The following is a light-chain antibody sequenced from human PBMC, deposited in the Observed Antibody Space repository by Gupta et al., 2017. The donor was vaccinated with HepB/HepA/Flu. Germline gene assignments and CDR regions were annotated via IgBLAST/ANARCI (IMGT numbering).Light chain of an antibody. CDR2: GAS. CDR1: QSVTKD. CDR3: QQYNKWPPLT. J-gene: IGKJ4*01. V-gene: IGKV3-15*01. Sequence: EIVMPQSPVILSVSPGERATVSCMASQSVTKDLAWYQQKDGQAPRLLIYGASVRVAGIPARFSGSGSGTEFTLTISSLQSEDFAVYYCQQYNKWPPLTFGGGTKVDIK.